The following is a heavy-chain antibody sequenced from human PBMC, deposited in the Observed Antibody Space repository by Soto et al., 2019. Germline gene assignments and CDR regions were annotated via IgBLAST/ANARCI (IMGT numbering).Heavy chain of an antibody. CDR2: IKEDGSEK. J-gene: IGHJ5*02. Sequence: EVQVVESGGGLVQPGGSLRLSCAASGFTFSKYWMSWVRQAPGKGLEWVANIKEDGSEKYYVDSVKGRFTISRDNAKNSLYPQMNSLSAEDRAVYYCARVPVKVAAGTAWLDPWGQGTMVTVSS. D-gene: IGHD6-13*01. V-gene: IGHV3-7*01. CDR3: ARVPVKVAAGTAWLDP. CDR1: GFTFSKYW.